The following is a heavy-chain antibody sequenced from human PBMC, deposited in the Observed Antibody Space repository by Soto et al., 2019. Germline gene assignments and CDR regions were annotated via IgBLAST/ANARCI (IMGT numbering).Heavy chain of an antibody. CDR2: IIPILGIA. CDR1: GGTFSSYT. J-gene: IGHJ4*02. Sequence: QVQLVQSGAEVKKPGSSVKVSCKASGGTFSSYTISWVRQAPGQGLEWMGRIIPILGIANYAQKFQGRVTITADKSTSTAYRELSSLRSEDTAVYYCASHYGDYASGDYWGQGTLVTVSS. D-gene: IGHD4-17*01. V-gene: IGHV1-69*02. CDR3: ASHYGDYASGDY.